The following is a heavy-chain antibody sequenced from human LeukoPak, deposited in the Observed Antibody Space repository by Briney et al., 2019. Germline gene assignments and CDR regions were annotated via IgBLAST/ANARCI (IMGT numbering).Heavy chain of an antibody. CDR3: ARGITMIGGRFDP. CDR2: INHSGST. Sequence: SETLSLTCAVYGGSFSGCFWSWIRQPPGKGLEWVGEINHSGSTNYNPSLKSRVTISVDTSKNQFSLKLSSVTAADTAVYYCARGITMIGGRFDPWGQGTLVTVSS. V-gene: IGHV4-34*01. J-gene: IGHJ5*02. CDR1: GGSFSGCF. D-gene: IGHD3-22*01.